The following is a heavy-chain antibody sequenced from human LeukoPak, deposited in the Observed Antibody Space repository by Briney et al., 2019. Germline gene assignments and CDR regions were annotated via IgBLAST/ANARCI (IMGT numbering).Heavy chain of an antibody. CDR3: ARAPDDLAGPYYYYYYGMDV. J-gene: IGHJ6*04. CDR2: TYYRSKWYN. D-gene: IGHD6-19*01. Sequence: SQTLSLTCAISGDSVSSNSAAWNWIRQSPSRGLEWLGRTYYRSKWYNDYAVSVKSRITINPDTSKNQFSLQLNSVTPEDTAVYYCARAPDDLAGPYYYYYYGMDVWGKGTTATVSS. CDR1: GDSVSSNSAA. V-gene: IGHV6-1*01.